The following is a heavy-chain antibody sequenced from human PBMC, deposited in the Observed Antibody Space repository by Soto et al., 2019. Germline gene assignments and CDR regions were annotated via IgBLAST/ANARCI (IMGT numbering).Heavy chain of an antibody. V-gene: IGHV1-46*01. CDR1: GYTFTNYY. CDR3: TRRADSGWAFDY. D-gene: IGHD6-19*01. Sequence: GASVKVSCKASGYTFTNYYMHWVRQAPGQGLEWMGIINPSGGSTNYAQKFQGRVTMTRDTSTSTVYMELSSLRSEDTAVYFCTRRADSGWAFDYWGQGTLVTVSS. J-gene: IGHJ4*02. CDR2: INPSGGST.